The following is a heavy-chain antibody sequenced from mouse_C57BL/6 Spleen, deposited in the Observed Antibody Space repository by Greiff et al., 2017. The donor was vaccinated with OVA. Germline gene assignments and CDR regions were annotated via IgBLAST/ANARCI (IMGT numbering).Heavy chain of an antibody. CDR3: ARQAGTNYAMDY. D-gene: IGHD4-1*01. V-gene: IGHV1-54*01. CDR1: GYAFTNYL. Sequence: VQVVESGAELVRPGTSVKVSCKASGYAFTNYLIEWVKQRPGQGLEWIGVINPGSGGTNYNEKFKGKATLTADKSSSTAYMQLSSLTSEDSAVYFCARQAGTNYAMDYWGQGTSVTVSS. CDR2: INPGSGGT. J-gene: IGHJ4*01.